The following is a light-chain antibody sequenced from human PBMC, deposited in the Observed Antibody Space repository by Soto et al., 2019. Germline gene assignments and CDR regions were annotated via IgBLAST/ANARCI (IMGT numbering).Light chain of an antibody. J-gene: IGKJ1*01. V-gene: IGKV1-5*03. CDR1: QSISRW. Sequence: KMYQSAFALSSSFGDRVTITWRASQSISRWLDWYQQKPGKAPKLLIYETSSLEDGVPSRFTGSGSGTEFSLTITSLQPEDFASYYCQQYKDYWTFGQGTKLDIK. CDR3: QQYKDYWT. CDR2: ETS.